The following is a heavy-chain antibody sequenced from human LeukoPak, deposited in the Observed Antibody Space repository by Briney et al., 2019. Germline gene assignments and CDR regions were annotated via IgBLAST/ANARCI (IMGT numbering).Heavy chain of an antibody. CDR1: GSTFSSYW. CDR2: IKQDGSEK. Sequence: GGSLRLSCEASGSTFSSYWMTWVRQAPGKGLEWVANIKQDGSEKYHVDAVKGRFTVSRDNSKNTLYLQMKSLRAEDTAVYYCAKGGGYEAQYYYYYLDVWGKGTTVTISS. V-gene: IGHV3-7*01. J-gene: IGHJ6*03. CDR3: AKGGGYEAQYYYYYLDV. D-gene: IGHD5-12*01.